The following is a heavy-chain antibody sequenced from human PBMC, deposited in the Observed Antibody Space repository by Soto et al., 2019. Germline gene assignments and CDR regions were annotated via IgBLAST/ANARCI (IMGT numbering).Heavy chain of an antibody. D-gene: IGHD2-2*02. CDR2: ISVYHGNT. J-gene: IGHJ3*02. V-gene: IGHV1-18*01. Sequence: QVQLVQSGAEVKKPGASVKVSCKASGYMFTSYGISWVRQAPGQGLEWMGWISVYHGNTNFAQKFQGRVTMTTDTSTSTVYMELRSLRSDDTAVYYCARGAGGIVVVPAAIGAFVIWGQGTMVTVSS. CDR1: GYMFTSYG. CDR3: ARGAGGIVVVPAAIGAFVI.